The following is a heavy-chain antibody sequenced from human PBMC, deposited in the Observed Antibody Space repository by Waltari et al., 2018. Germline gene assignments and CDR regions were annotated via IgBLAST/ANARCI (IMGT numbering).Heavy chain of an antibody. Sequence: QVQLVESGGGVVQPGRSLRLSCAASGFTFSSYAMHWVRQAPGKGLEWVAVISYDGSNKYYADSVKGRFTISRDNSKNTLYLQMNSLRAEDTAVYYCARKGSSGWYHDYWGQGTLVTVSS. J-gene: IGHJ4*02. CDR2: ISYDGSNK. V-gene: IGHV3-30-3*01. D-gene: IGHD6-19*01. CDR3: ARKGSSGWYHDY. CDR1: GFTFSSYA.